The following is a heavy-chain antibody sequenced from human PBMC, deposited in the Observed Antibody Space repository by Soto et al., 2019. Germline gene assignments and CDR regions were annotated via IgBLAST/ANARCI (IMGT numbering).Heavy chain of an antibody. J-gene: IGHJ5*02. CDR3: AKGGDYDCWSGQKNWFDP. V-gene: IGHV3-23*01. D-gene: IGHD3-3*01. CDR1: GFTFSSYA. Sequence: PGGSLRLSCAASGFTFSSYAMSWVRQAPGKGLEWVSAISGSGGSIYYADSVKGRFTISRDNSKNTLYLQMNSLRAEDTAVYYCAKGGDYDCWSGQKNWFDPWGQGTLVTVSS. CDR2: ISGSGGSI.